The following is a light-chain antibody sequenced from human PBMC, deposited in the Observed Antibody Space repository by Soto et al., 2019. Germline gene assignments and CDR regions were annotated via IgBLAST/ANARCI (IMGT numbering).Light chain of an antibody. J-gene: IGLJ2*01. V-gene: IGLV1-40*01. CDR2: GNS. CDR3: QSYDSSLSAVV. Sequence: QSVLTQPPSVSGAPGQRVTISCTGSSSNIGAGYNLHWYRQLPGTAPKLLIYGNSNRPSGVPDRFSGSKSGTSASLAITGLQAEDEADYYCQSYDSSLSAVVFGGGTQLTVL. CDR1: SSNIGAGYN.